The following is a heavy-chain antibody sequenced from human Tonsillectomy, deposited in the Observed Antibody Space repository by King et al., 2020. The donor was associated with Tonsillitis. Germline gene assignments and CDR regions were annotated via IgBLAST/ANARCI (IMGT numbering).Heavy chain of an antibody. Sequence: QLQESGSGLVKPSQTLSLTCAVSGGSISSGGYSWSWIRQPPGKGLEWIGYIYHSGSTYYHPSLKSRVTISVDRSKNQFSLKLSSVTAADTAVYYCARDGGYFDYWGQGTLVTVSS. CDR2: IYHSGST. J-gene: IGHJ4*02. CDR3: ARDGGYFDY. V-gene: IGHV4-30-2*01. CDR1: GGSISSGGYS. D-gene: IGHD4-23*01.